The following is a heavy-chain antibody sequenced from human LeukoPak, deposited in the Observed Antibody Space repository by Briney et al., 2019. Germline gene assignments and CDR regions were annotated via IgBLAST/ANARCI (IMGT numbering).Heavy chain of an antibody. CDR2: ISWNSGSI. CDR1: GFTFDDYA. Sequence: PGGSLRLTCAASGFTFDDYAMHWVRQAPGKGLEWVSGISWNSGSIGYADSVKGRFTISRDNAKNSLYLQMNSLRAEDTALYYCAKAKFDYGDPPDQYYFDYWAREPWSPSPQ. J-gene: IGHJ4*02. CDR3: AKAKFDYGDPPDQYYFDY. D-gene: IGHD4-17*01. V-gene: IGHV3-9*01.